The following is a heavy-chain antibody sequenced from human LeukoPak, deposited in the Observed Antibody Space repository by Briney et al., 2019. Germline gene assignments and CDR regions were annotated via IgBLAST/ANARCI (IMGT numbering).Heavy chain of an antibody. Sequence: GGSLRLSCAASGFTFSTYGMTWGRQAPGKVLEWVSYISSSGSTIYYADSVKGRFTISRDNAKNSLYLQMNSLRAEDTAVYYCARGPQPAHYGDYGLGSTDYYYYMDVWGKGTTVTISS. D-gene: IGHD4-17*01. CDR1: GFTFSTYG. V-gene: IGHV3-48*04. CDR2: ISSSGSTI. CDR3: ARGPQPAHYGDYGLGSTDYYYYMDV. J-gene: IGHJ6*03.